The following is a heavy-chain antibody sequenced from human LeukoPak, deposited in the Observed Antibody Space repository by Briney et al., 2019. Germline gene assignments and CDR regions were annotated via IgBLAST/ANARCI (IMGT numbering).Heavy chain of an antibody. J-gene: IGHJ4*02. Sequence: SETLSLTCTVSGASVSSTEYYWSWVRQPPGKGLEWIGYIFHGRTFYSPSLKSRAAISVDTSKNQFTLRLTSVTAADTAVYFCASAVDYYYDSSGFRYWGQGTLVPVSS. CDR2: IFHGRT. V-gene: IGHV4-30-4*01. CDR3: ASAVDYYYDSSGFRY. D-gene: IGHD3-22*01. CDR1: GASVSSTEYY.